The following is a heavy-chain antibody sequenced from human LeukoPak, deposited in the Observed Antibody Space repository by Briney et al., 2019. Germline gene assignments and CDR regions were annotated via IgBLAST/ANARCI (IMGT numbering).Heavy chain of an antibody. Sequence: SETLSLTCAVYGGSFSGYYWSWIRQPPGKGLEWIAEINHSGSTNYNPSLKSRVTISVDTSKNQFSLKLSSVTAADTAVYYCARRRVVVVAATVPSLKRYWYFDLWGRGTPVTVSS. V-gene: IGHV4-34*01. J-gene: IGHJ2*01. CDR2: INHSGST. D-gene: IGHD2-15*01. CDR1: GGSFSGYY. CDR3: ARRRVVVVAATVPSLKRYWYFDL.